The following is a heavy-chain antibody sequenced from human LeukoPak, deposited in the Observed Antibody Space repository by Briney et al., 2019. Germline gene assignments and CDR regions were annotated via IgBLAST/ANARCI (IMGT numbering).Heavy chain of an antibody. CDR2: INSDGSST. Sequence: GGSLRLFCAASGFTFSNYWMHWVRQAPGKGLVWVSRINSDGSSTTYADSVKGRFTISRDNYKNTLYLQMKSLRAEDTAVYCVQSSPTIDYWGQGTLVTVSS. D-gene: IGHD5-12*01. CDR1: GFTFSNYW. CDR3: QSSPTIDY. V-gene: IGHV3-74*01. J-gene: IGHJ4*02.